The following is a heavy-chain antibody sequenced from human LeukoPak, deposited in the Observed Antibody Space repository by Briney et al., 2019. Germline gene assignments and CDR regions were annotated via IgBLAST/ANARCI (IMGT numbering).Heavy chain of an antibody. J-gene: IGHJ4*02. CDR1: GFTFGDYG. CDR3: ARGGYDSGSYYKGPLYYFDY. V-gene: IGHV3-20*04. D-gene: IGHD3-10*01. Sequence: WGSPRLSCAASGFTFGDYGMSWVRQAPGEGLEWGSGIIWNGGSTDYADSVKGRFTISRDNAKNSLYLQMNSLGAEDTALYYCARGGYDSGSYYKGPLYYFDYWGQGTLVTVSS. CDR2: IIWNGGST.